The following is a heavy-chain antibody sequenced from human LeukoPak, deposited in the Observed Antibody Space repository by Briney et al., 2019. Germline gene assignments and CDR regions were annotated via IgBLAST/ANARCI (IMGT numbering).Heavy chain of an antibody. Sequence: SETLSLTCAVSGYSISSGYYWGWIRQPPGRGLEWIGSIYHSGSTYYNPSLKSRVTISVDTSKNQFSLKLSSVTAADTAVYYCARQQFHGHCYYYYMDVWGKGTTVTVSS. CDR2: IYHSGST. CDR3: ARQQFHGHCYYYYMDV. D-gene: IGHD6-13*01. J-gene: IGHJ6*03. CDR1: GYSISSGYY. V-gene: IGHV4-38-2*01.